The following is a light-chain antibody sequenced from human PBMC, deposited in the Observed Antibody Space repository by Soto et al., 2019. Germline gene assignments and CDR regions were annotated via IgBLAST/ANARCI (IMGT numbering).Light chain of an antibody. J-gene: IGKJ4*01. CDR2: GVS. V-gene: IGKV3-20*01. CDR1: QSVSNTY. CDR3: QQYSSSPVT. Sequence: EIVLAQSPGTLSLSPGERATLSCRASQSVSNTYLAWYQQKPGQAPRLLIYGVSSRATGIPDRFSGSGSGTDFTLTISRLEPEDFEVYYCQQYSSSPVTFGGGTKVDIK.